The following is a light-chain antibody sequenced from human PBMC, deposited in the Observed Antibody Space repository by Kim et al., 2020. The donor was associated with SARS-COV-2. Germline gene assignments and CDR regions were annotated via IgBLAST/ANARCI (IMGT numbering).Light chain of an antibody. V-gene: IGKV3-20*01. CDR1: QSVSSSN. CDR2: GAS. CDR3: QQYSIAPPYS. J-gene: IGKJ2*03. Sequence: EIVLTQSPGTLSLSPGERATLSCRASQSVSSSNLAWYQQKPGQAPRLLMYGASSRATGIPDRFSGSGSGTDFILTISSLESEDFAVYYCQQYSIAPPYSFGQGTKLEI.